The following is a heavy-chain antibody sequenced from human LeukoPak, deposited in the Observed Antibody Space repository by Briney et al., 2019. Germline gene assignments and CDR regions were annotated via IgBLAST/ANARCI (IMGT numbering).Heavy chain of an antibody. CDR3: ARDQAKGYCSSTSCYLSLGFDY. V-gene: IGHV4-4*07. CDR1: GGSISSYY. J-gene: IGHJ4*02. Sequence: SETLSLTCTVSGGSISSYYWSWIRQPAGKGLEWIGRIYTSGSTNYNPSLKSRVTMSVDTSKNQFSLKLSSVTAADTAVYYCARDQAKGYCSSTSCYLSLGFDYWGQGTLVTVSS. CDR2: IYTSGST. D-gene: IGHD2-2*01.